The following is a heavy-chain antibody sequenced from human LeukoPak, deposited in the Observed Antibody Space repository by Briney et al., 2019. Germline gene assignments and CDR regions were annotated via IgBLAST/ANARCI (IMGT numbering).Heavy chain of an antibody. Sequence: QTGRSLRLSCAASGFTFSSYVMHWVRQAPGKGLVWVSRINSDGSSTSYADSVKGRFTISRDNAKNTLYLQMNSLRAEDTAVYYCARVSGVGGYNPPFDYWGQGTLVTVSS. CDR1: GFTFSSYV. D-gene: IGHD5-24*01. CDR2: INSDGSST. J-gene: IGHJ4*02. V-gene: IGHV3-74*01. CDR3: ARVSGVGGYNPPFDY.